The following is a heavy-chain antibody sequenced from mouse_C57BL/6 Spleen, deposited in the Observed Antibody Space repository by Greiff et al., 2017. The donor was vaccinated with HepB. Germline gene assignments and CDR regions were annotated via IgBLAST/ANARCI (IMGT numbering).Heavy chain of an antibody. Sequence: VQLKQSGPELVKPGASVKIPCKASGYTFTDYNMDWVKQSHGKSLEWIGDINPNNGGTIYNQKFKGKATLTVDKSSSTAYMELRSLTSEDTAVYYCARYGYGSNWYFDVWGTGTTVTVSS. CDR2: INPNNGGT. V-gene: IGHV1-18*01. CDR1: GYTFTDYN. D-gene: IGHD1-1*01. J-gene: IGHJ1*03. CDR3: ARYGYGSNWYFDV.